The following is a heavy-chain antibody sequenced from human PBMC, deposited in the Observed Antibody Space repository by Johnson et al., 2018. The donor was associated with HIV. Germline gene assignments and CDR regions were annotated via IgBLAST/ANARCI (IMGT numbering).Heavy chain of an antibody. CDR3: ARETMVQGGPHDAFDI. D-gene: IGHD3-10*01. Sequence: VQLVESGGGLVQPGGSLRLSCAASGFTFSSYAMSWVRQAPGKGLEWVSAISGSGGSTYYADSVKGRFTISRDNSKNTLYLQMNSLRAEDTAVYYCARETMVQGGPHDAFDIWGQGTMVTVSS. CDR2: ISGSGGST. V-gene: IGHV3-23*04. J-gene: IGHJ3*02. CDR1: GFTFSSYA.